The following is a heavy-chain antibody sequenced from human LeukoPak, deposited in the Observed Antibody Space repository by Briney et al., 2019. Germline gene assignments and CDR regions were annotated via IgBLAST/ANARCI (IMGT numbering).Heavy chain of an antibody. D-gene: IGHD1-7*01. Sequence: ASVKVSCKASGYTFTSYGISWVRQAPGQGLEWMGWISAYNGNTNYAQKLQGRVTMTTDTSTSTAYMELRSLRSDDTAVYYRARDSFDWNYRLLDYWGQGTLVTVSS. J-gene: IGHJ4*02. V-gene: IGHV1-18*01. CDR3: ARDSFDWNYRLLDY. CDR2: ISAYNGNT. CDR1: GYTFTSYG.